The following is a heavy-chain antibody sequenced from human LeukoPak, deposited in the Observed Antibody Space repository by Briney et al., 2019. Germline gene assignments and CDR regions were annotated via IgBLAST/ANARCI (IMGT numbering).Heavy chain of an antibody. D-gene: IGHD1-26*01. CDR1: GFTFSSYG. V-gene: IGHV3-33*01. CDR3: ARDLGSSGSYVDY. J-gene: IGHJ4*02. Sequence: GKSLRLSCAASGFTFSSYGMHWVHQAPGKGLEWVVVIWYDGSNKYYADSVKGRFTISRDNSKNTVYLQMNSLRAEDTAVYYCARDLGSSGSYVDYWGQGTLVTVSS. CDR2: IWYDGSNK.